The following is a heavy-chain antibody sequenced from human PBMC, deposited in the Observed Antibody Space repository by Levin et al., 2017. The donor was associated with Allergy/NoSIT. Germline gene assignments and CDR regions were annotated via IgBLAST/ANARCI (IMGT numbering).Heavy chain of an antibody. Sequence: PSETLSLTCTVSGGSISSYYWSWIRQPPGKGLEWIGYIYYSGSTNYNPSLKSRVTISVDTSKNQFSLKLSSVTAADTAVYYCARAGRGERLDFDYWGQGTLVTVSS. V-gene: IGHV4-59*01. CDR1: GGSISSYY. CDR2: IYYSGST. CDR3: ARAGRGERLDFDY. J-gene: IGHJ4*02. D-gene: IGHD1-1*01.